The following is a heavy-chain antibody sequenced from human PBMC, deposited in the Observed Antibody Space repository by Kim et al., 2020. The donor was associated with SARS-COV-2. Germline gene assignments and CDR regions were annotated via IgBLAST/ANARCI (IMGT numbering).Heavy chain of an antibody. CDR1: GYTFTAYY. D-gene: IGHD3-16*01. J-gene: IGHJ5*01. CDR2: INPNSGTT. Sequence: ASVQVSCKASGYTFTAYYLHWVQQAPGQGLEWMGWINPNSGTTKCAQNFQGRVTMTRDTSISTAYMELSSLMSDDTAVYYCSRGSAMGGVTMPSDSWC. CDR3: SRGSAMGGVTMPSDS. V-gene: IGHV1-2*02.